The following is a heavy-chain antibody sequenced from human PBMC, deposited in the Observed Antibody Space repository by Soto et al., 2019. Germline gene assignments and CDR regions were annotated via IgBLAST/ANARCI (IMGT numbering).Heavy chain of an antibody. Sequence: GVLRLSCAASGFTFSSYGMHWVRQAPGKGLEWVAVISYDGSNKYYADSVKGRFTISRDNSKNTLYLQMNSLRAEDTAVYYCAKGGDLFDYWGQGTLVTVSS. V-gene: IGHV3-30*18. J-gene: IGHJ4*02. D-gene: IGHD1-26*01. CDR2: ISYDGSNK. CDR1: GFTFSSYG. CDR3: AKGGDLFDY.